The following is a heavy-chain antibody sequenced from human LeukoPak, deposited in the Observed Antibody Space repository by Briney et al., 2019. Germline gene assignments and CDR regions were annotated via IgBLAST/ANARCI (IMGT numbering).Heavy chain of an antibody. Sequence: PSETLSLTCTVSGGSISGYYWSWIRQPAGKGLEWIGYIYYSGSTYYNPSLKSRVTISVDTFKNQFSLKLSSVTAADTAVYYCARRQGRIAAAGTHFDYWGQGTLVTVSS. D-gene: IGHD6-13*01. V-gene: IGHV4-59*06. CDR3: ARRQGRIAAAGTHFDY. CDR2: IYYSGST. CDR1: GGSISGYY. J-gene: IGHJ4*02.